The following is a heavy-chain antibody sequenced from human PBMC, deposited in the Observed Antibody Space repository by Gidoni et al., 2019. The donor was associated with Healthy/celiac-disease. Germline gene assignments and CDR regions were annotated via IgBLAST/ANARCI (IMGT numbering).Heavy chain of an antibody. J-gene: IGHJ5*02. V-gene: IGHV3-7*01. Sequence: EVQLVESGGGLVQPGGSLRLSCATSGFTFSSYWMSWVRQAPGKGLEWVANIKQDGSEKAYVDSVKGRFTISRDNAKNSLYLQMNSLRAEDTAVYYCARPWAGGPPFDPWGQGTLVTVSS. CDR2: IKQDGSEK. D-gene: IGHD3-16*01. CDR3: ARPWAGGPPFDP. CDR1: GFTFSSYW.